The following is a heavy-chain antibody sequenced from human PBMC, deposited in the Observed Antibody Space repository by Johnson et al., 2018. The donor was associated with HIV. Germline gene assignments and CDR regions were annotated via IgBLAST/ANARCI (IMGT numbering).Heavy chain of an antibody. Sequence: MQLVESGGGLVQPGGSLRLSCAASGFSISSNYMSWIRQAPGKGLEWVSVIYRAGSTYYADSVKDRFTISRDISKNTIYLQMNSLGAEDTAMYYCARDGTETGPADAFDIWGQGTMVTVSS. CDR2: IYRAGST. D-gene: IGHD1-1*01. CDR3: ARDGTETGPADAFDI. CDR1: GFSISSNY. J-gene: IGHJ3*02. V-gene: IGHV3-66*01.